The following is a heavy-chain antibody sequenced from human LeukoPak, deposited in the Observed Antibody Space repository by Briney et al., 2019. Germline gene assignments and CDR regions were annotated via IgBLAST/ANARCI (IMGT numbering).Heavy chain of an antibody. V-gene: IGHV4-34*01. CDR2: INHSGST. CDR3: ARLDIVVVPASIPAVGFDP. Sequence: SETLSLTCTVCGGSFSGYYWSWIRQPPGKGLEWIGEINHSGSTNYNPSLKSRVTMSVDTSKNQFSLKLSSVTAADTAVYFCARLDIVVVPASIPAVGFDPWGQGTLVTVSS. CDR1: GGSFSGYY. D-gene: IGHD2-2*01. J-gene: IGHJ5*02.